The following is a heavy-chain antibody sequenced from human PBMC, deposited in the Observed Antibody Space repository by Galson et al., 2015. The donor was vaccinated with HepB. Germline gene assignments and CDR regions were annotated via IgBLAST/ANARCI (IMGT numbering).Heavy chain of an antibody. J-gene: IGHJ4*02. Sequence: SLRLSCAASGFTFRGHSMHWVRQAPGTGLEWVAVIWYDGSNKDYADSVRGRFTISRDNSKNTVYLQMNSLRAEDTAVHYCARESEVSGWYFFDYWGQGTLVTVSS. V-gene: IGHV3-33*08. CDR3: ARESEVSGWYFFDY. D-gene: IGHD6-19*01. CDR2: IWYDGSNK. CDR1: GFTFRGHS.